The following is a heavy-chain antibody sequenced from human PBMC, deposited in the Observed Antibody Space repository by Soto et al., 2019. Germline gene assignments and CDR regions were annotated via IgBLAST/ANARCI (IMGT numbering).Heavy chain of an antibody. CDR1: GFIFNNYA. V-gene: IGHV3-23*01. CDR2: IGDGGVDS. CDR3: GKDRMSRNSVWDPFDV. J-gene: IGHJ3*01. Sequence: EVQLLESGGGLVQPGGSLRLSCAASGFIFNNYAMSWVRQAPGKGLEWVSSIGDGGVDSYYADYVKGRFTISRDNSKNSLYLQMNSLRAEDTAIYCCGKDRMSRNSVWDPFDVWGQGTMVTVSS. D-gene: IGHD4-4*01.